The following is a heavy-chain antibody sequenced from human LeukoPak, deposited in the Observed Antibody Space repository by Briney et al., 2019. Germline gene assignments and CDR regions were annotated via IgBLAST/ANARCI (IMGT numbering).Heavy chain of an antibody. Sequence: EPSETLSLTCTVSGGSISSYYWSWIRQPPGKGLEWIGYIYYSGSTNYNPSLKSRVTISVDTSKNQFSLKLSSVTAADTAVYYCATQISGWYFDAFDIWGQGTMVTVSS. D-gene: IGHD6-19*01. CDR1: GGSISSYY. CDR3: ATQISGWYFDAFDI. J-gene: IGHJ3*02. V-gene: IGHV4-59*01. CDR2: IYYSGST.